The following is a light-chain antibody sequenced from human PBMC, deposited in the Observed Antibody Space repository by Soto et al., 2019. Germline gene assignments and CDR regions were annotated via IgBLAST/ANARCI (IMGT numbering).Light chain of an antibody. Sequence: QSALTQPASVSGSPGQSITISCTGTSSDVGGYNYVSWYQQHPGTAPKLMIYDVSNRPSGVSNRFSGSKSGNTASLTISGLQAEDEADYYCTSYTSSSTLYVFGPGTKVTVL. CDR1: SSDVGGYNY. CDR3: TSYTSSSTLYV. CDR2: DVS. J-gene: IGLJ1*01. V-gene: IGLV2-14*01.